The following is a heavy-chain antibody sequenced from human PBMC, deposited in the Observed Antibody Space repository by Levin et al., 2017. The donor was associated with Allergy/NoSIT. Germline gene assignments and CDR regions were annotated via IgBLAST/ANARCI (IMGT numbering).Heavy chain of an antibody. V-gene: IGHV5-51*01. CDR2: VYPGDSET. J-gene: IGHJ4*02. Sequence: GGSLRLSCKGSGSRFTNYWIGWVRQMPGKGLEWMGIVYPGDSETRYSPSFQGQVTISADKSISTAYLQWSSLKASDTAMYYCARHSSDIGTDLAFDHWGQGTQVTVSS. CDR1: GSRFTNYW. CDR3: ARHSSDIGTDLAFDH. D-gene: IGHD3-9*01.